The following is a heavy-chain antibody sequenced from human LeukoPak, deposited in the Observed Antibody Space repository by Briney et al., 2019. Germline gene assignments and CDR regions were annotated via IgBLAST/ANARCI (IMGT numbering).Heavy chain of an antibody. D-gene: IGHD6-19*01. CDR3: ARRVGWSDGFDI. Sequence: GGSLRLSCAASGSTFSSYGMSWVRQAPGKGLEWVSAISGSGGSTYYADSVKGRFTISRDNSKNTLYLQMNYLRAEDTAVYYCARRVGWSDGFDIWGQGTMVTVSS. CDR1: GSTFSSYG. V-gene: IGHV3-23*01. CDR2: ISGSGGST. J-gene: IGHJ3*02.